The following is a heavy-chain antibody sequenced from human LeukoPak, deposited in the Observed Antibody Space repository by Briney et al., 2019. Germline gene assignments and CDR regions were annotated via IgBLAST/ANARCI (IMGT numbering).Heavy chain of an antibody. CDR2: IRYDGSNK. J-gene: IGHJ3*02. CDR1: GFTFSNYA. CDR3: ANLKSWLLLSAAFDI. D-gene: IGHD3-9*01. V-gene: IGHV3-30*02. Sequence: GGSLRLSCAASGFTFSNYAMHWVRQAPGKGLEWVTFIRYDGSNKYYAESVKGRFTISRDNSKNTLYLQMNSLRAEDTAVYYCANLKSWLLLSAAFDIWGQGTMVTVSS.